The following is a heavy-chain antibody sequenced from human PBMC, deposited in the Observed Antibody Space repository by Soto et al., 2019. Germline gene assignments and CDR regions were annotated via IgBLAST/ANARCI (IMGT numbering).Heavy chain of an antibody. V-gene: IGHV4-34*01. Sequence: LSLTCAVYGGSFSGYYWSWIRQPPGKGLEWIGEINHSGSTNYNPSLKSRVTISVDTSKNQFSLKLSSVTAADTAVYYCARGGVGVTTHYYYSYGMDVWGQGTTVTVSS. D-gene: IGHD4-17*01. CDR3: ARGGVGVTTHYYYSYGMDV. CDR2: INHSGST. CDR1: GGSFSGYY. J-gene: IGHJ6*02.